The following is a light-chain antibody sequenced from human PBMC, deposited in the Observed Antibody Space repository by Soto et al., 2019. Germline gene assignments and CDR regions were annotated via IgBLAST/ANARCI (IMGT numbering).Light chain of an antibody. V-gene: IGLV2-14*01. J-gene: IGLJ6*01. CDR2: EVR. Sequence: QSVLTQPASVSGSPGQSITVSCTGTNTDVGGYNYVSWYQHRPGKAPRLMIYEVRNRLSGVSNRFSGSKSGNTASLTIFGLQSEDEADYYCTSYTPTGALVFGSGTKLTVL. CDR3: TSYTPTGALV. CDR1: NTDVGGYNY.